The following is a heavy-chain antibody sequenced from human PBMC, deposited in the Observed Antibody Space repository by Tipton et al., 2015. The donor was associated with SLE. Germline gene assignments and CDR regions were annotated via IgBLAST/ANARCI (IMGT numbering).Heavy chain of an antibody. Sequence: TLSLTCTVSGGSISSGSYYWSWIRQPAGKGLEWIGRIYTSGSTNYNPSLKSRVTISVDTSKNQFSLKPSSVTAADTAVYYCAANHDAFDIWGQGTMVTVSS. CDR1: GGSISSGSYY. D-gene: IGHD4/OR15-4a*01. CDR2: IYTSGST. V-gene: IGHV4-61*02. CDR3: AANHDAFDI. J-gene: IGHJ3*02.